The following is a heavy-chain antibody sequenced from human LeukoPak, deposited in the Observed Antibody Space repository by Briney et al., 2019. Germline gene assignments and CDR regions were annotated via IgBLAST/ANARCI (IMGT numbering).Heavy chain of an antibody. CDR1: GGSLSGYY. Sequence: SETLSLTCAVYGGSLSGYYWSWIRQPPGKGLEWIGEINHSGSTNYNPSLKSRVTISVDTSKNQFSLKLSSVTAADTAVYYCARGGIPAALGWGQGTLVTVSS. CDR2: INHSGST. CDR3: ARGGIPAALG. D-gene: IGHD2-2*01. J-gene: IGHJ4*02. V-gene: IGHV4-34*01.